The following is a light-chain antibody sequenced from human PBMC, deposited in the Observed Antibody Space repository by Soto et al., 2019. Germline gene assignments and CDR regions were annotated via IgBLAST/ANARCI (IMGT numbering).Light chain of an antibody. V-gene: IGLV2-14*01. CDR2: DVS. J-gene: IGLJ1*01. CDR3: NSYSSSTTLYL. Sequence: QSVLTQPASVSGSPGQSITISCTGTSSDVGGYNYVSWYQQHPGKAPKLMISDVSNRPSGVSIRFSGSKSGNTASLTTSGLQAEDEADYYCNSYSSSTTLYLFGTGTKVTVL. CDR1: SSDVGGYNY.